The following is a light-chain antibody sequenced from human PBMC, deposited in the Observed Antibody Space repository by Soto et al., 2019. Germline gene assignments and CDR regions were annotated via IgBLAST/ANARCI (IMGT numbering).Light chain of an antibody. J-gene: IGLJ3*02. Sequence: QSVLTQSPSASASLGASVKLTCTLSSGHSSYAIAWHQQQPEKGPRYSMKLNSDGSHNKGDGIPDRFSGSCSGAERYLTISSLQSEDEADYYCQTWGTGIRVFGGGTKLTVL. V-gene: IGLV4-69*02. CDR1: SGHSSYA. CDR2: LNSDGSH. CDR3: QTWGTGIRV.